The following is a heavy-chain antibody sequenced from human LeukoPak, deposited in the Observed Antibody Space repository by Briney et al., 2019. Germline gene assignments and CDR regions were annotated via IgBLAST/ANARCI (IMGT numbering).Heavy chain of an antibody. Sequence: GGSLRLSCAASGFTFSTYSMNWVRQAPRKGLEWVSYIARSTIYYEDPVQSRFNISRENDKNSLYLQMNSLRDEDTAVYYCARGPAAAIDYWGQGTLVTVSS. CDR2: IARSTI. V-gene: IGHV3-48*02. CDR1: GFTFSTYS. J-gene: IGHJ4*02. CDR3: ARGPAAAIDY. D-gene: IGHD2-2*01.